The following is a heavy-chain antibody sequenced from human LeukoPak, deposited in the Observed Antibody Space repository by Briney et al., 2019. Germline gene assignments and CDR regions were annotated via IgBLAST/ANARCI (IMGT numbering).Heavy chain of an antibody. CDR2: INPNSGGT. CDR1: GYTFTGYY. Sequence: ASVKVSCKASGYTFTGYYMHWVRQAPGQGLEWMGWINPNSGGTNYAQKFQGRVTMTRDTSISTAYMELSRLRSDDTAVYYCARDRIVVTQYAEYFQHWGQGTLVTVSS. V-gene: IGHV1-2*02. J-gene: IGHJ1*01. CDR3: ARDRIVVTQYAEYFQH. D-gene: IGHD3-22*01.